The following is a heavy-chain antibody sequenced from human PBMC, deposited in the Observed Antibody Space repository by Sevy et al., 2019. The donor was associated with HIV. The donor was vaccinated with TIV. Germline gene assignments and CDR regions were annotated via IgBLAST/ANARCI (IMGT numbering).Heavy chain of an antibody. J-gene: IGHJ4*02. V-gene: IGHV3-30-3*01. Sequence: GGSLRLSCAVSGFTFSTYAMHWVRQAPGKGLECVAIVSSDGSEINYPDSVKGRFTISRENSRNTLYLQMNSLRTEDTALYYCARDQLGSIDYWGQGTLVTVSS. CDR1: GFTFSTYA. CDR3: ARDQLGSIDY. CDR2: VSSDGSEI. D-gene: IGHD7-27*01.